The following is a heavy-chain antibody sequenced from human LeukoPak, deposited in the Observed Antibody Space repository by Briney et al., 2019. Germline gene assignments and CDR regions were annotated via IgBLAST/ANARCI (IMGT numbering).Heavy chain of an antibody. J-gene: IGHJ4*02. D-gene: IGHD1-26*01. CDR2: ISSSSSTI. CDR1: GFTFSSYS. CDR3: ARDPHTGIVGPISYFDY. V-gene: IGHV3-48*01. Sequence: GGSLRLSCAASGFTFSSYSMNWVRQAPGKGLEWVSYISSSSSTIYYADSVKGRFTISRDNAKNSLYLQMNSLRAEDTAVYYCARDPHTGIVGPISYFDYWGQGTLVTVSS.